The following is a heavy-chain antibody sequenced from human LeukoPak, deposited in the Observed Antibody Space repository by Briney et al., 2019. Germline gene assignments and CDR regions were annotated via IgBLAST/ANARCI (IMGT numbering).Heavy chain of an antibody. Sequence: PSETLSLTCAVYGGSFSGYYWSWIRQPPGKGLEWIGEINHSGSTNYNPSLKSRVTISVDTSKNQFSLKLSSVTAADTAVYYCARDQAGLFDYWGQGTLVTVSS. CDR2: INHSGST. CDR3: ARDQAGLFDY. J-gene: IGHJ4*02. CDR1: GGSFSGYY. V-gene: IGHV4-34*01.